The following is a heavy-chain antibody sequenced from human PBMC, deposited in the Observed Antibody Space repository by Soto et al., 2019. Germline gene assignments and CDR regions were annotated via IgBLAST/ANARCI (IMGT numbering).Heavy chain of an antibody. J-gene: IGHJ6*03. CDR3: ARRGYGSRWHNVYMDV. CDR1: GFTFSIYE. D-gene: IGHD6-13*01. Sequence: EAQLVESGGGLVQPGGYLRLSCAASGFTFSIYEMHWVRQVPGKGLGYVSGISNNGAHTDYAKSVKGRFTISRDNSENTLDHQMGSLRAEDMDLYYCARRGYGSRWHNVYMDVWGKGTTVTVSS. V-gene: IGHV3-64*01. CDR2: ISNNGAHT.